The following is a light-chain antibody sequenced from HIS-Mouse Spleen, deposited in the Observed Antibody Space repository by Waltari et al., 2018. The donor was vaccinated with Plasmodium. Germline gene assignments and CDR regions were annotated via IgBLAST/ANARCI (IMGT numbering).Light chain of an antibody. CDR1: ALPTNI. Sequence: SYELTQPPSVSVSPGQTARIPCPGDALPTNIAYWYQQKSGQAPVLVIYEDSKRPSGIPERFSGSSSGTMATLTISGAQVEDEADYYCYSTDSSGNHRVFGGGTKLTVL. CDR3: YSTDSSGNHRV. J-gene: IGLJ3*02. V-gene: IGLV3-10*01. CDR2: EDS.